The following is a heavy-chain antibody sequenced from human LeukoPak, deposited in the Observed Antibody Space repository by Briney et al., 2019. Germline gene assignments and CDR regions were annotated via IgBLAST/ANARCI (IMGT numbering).Heavy chain of an antibody. V-gene: IGHV4-34*01. J-gene: IGHJ5*02. D-gene: IGHD3-9*01. Sequence: SETLSLTCAVYGVSFSGYYWSWIRQPPGKGLEWIGEINHSGSTNYNPSLKSRVTISVDTSKNQFSLKLSSVTAADTAVYYCARGPVVLRYFDWLSRSWFDPWGQGTLVTVSS. CDR1: GVSFSGYY. CDR3: ARGPVVLRYFDWLSRSWFDP. CDR2: INHSGST.